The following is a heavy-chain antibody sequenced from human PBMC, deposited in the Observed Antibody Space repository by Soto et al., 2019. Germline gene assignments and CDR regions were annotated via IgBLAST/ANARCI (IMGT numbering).Heavy chain of an antibody. Sequence: SETLSLTCTVSGASMTNSSWHWIRQPPGKGLEWIGYVSYSGSTNYNPSLKSRVTISVDTSKNQFSLKLSSVTAADTAVYYCARRYGGNFDYWGQGTLVTVSS. J-gene: IGHJ4*02. CDR1: GASMTNSS. V-gene: IGHV4-59*01. CDR2: VSYSGST. CDR3: ARRYGGNFDY. D-gene: IGHD4-17*01.